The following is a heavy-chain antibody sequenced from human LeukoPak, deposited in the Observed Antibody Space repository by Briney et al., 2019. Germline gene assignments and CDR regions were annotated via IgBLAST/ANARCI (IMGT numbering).Heavy chain of an antibody. CDR1: GYTFTSYD. CDR2: MNPNGGNT. J-gene: IGHJ6*03. V-gene: IGHV1-8*03. CDR3: ARASSFKGYYYYYMDV. D-gene: IGHD6-13*01. Sequence: ASVKVSCKASGYTFTSYDINWVRQATGQGLEWMGWMNPNGGNTGYAQKFQGRVTITRNTSISTAYMELSSLRSEDTAVYYCARASSFKGYYYYYMDVWGKGTTVTVSS.